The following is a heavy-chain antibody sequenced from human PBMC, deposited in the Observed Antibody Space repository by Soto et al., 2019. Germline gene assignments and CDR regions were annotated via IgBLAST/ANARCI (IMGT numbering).Heavy chain of an antibody. CDR2: ISGRGDNR. CDR1: EFTFYNYA. D-gene: IGHD2-15*01. CDR3: TKDRALMNQTPYGMDV. Sequence: EAQLWQYGGGLGQPGRSLRLSCMASEFTFYNYAMTWVRQAPGKGLEWVASISGRGDNRYYADSVKGRFFVYRENSHNMLYLQMDTLGVEDTAVYYCTKDRALMNQTPYGMDVWGKGTTVTVRS. V-gene: IGHV3-23*01. J-gene: IGHJ6*04.